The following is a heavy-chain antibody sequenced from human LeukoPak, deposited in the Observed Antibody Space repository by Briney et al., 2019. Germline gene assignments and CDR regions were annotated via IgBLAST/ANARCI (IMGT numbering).Heavy chain of an antibody. J-gene: IGHJ5*02. Sequence: GASVKVSCKASGGTFSSYAISWVRQAPGQGLEWMGGIIPIFGTANYAQEFQGRVTITADESTSTVYMELSSLRSEDTAVYYCARDEGESGSYLGAIVDPWGQGTLVTVSS. CDR1: GGTFSSYA. V-gene: IGHV1-69*13. D-gene: IGHD1-26*01. CDR2: IIPIFGTA. CDR3: ARDEGESGSYLGAIVDP.